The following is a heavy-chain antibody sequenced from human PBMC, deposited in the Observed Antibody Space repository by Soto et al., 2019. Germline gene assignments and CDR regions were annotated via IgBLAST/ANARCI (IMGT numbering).Heavy chain of an antibody. CDR1: GFTFSSYW. Sequence: EVQLVESGGGLVQPGGSLRLSCAASGFTFSSYWMSWVRQAPGKGLEWVANIKQDGSEKYYVDSVKGRYTISRDNAKNSLYLQMNSLRAEDTAVYYCARGYCRGDCYHIDAFDIWGQGTMVTVSS. D-gene: IGHD2-21*01. J-gene: IGHJ3*02. CDR3: ARGYCRGDCYHIDAFDI. V-gene: IGHV3-7*01. CDR2: IKQDGSEK.